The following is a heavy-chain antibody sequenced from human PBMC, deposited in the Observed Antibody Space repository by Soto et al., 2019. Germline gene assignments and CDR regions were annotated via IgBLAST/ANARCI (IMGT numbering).Heavy chain of an antibody. J-gene: IGHJ3*02. V-gene: IGHV1-46*01. Sequence: QVQLVQSGAEVKKPGASVKISCEASGYSFTSQYVHWVRQAPGQGLEWMGIINPNGGSTTYAQKFQGRGTMTRATSKSTVKMGLGGLASGDTALYYCARKQWLRPGGGGTEPLDIWGQGTMVTVAS. CDR1: GYSFTSQY. CDR2: INPNGGST. CDR3: ARKQWLRPGGGGTEPLDI. D-gene: IGHD5-12*01.